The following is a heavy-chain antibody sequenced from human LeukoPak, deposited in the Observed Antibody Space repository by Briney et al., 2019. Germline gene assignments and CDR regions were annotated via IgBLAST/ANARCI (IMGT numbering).Heavy chain of an antibody. D-gene: IGHD2-21*02. J-gene: IGHJ4*02. V-gene: IGHV3-23*01. CDR2: ISSGGDIT. CDR1: GFTVTSYA. CDR3: AKSDCGGDCYLLDY. Sequence: PGGSLRLSCAASGFTVTSYAMSWVRQTPEKGLEWVSSISSGGDITHHADSVMGRFTIPRDISKNTLYLQMNSLRVEDTAVHYCAKSDCGGDCYLLDYWGQGTLVTVSS.